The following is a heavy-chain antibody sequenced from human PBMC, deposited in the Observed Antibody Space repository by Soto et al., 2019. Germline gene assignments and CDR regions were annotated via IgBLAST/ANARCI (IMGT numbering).Heavy chain of an antibody. V-gene: IGHV3-30*18. CDR2: ISYDGSNK. CDR1: GFTFSSYG. J-gene: IGHJ4*02. CDR3: AKDSTIAAAGTYFDY. Sequence: GGSLRLSCAASGFTFSSYGMHWVRQAPGKGLEWVAVISYDGSNKYYADSVKGRFTISRDNSKNTLYLQMNSLRAEDTAVYYCAKDSTIAAAGTYFDYWGQGTLVTVSS. D-gene: IGHD6-13*01.